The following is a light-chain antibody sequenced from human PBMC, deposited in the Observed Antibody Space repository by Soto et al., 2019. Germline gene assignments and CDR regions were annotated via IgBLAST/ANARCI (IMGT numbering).Light chain of an antibody. CDR1: QSISSW. CDR3: QQYNSYRA. V-gene: IGKV1-5*03. CDR2: KAS. J-gene: IGKJ1*01. Sequence: DIQMTQSPSTLSAPVADRVTITCRASQSISSWLAWHQQKPGKAPKLLIYKASSLQSGVPSRFGGSGSGTEFTLTINSLQTDEFATYYCQQYNSYRAFGQGTKVEIK.